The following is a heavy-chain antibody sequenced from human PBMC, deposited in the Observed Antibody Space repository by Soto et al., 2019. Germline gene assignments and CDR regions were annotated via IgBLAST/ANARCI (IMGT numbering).Heavy chain of an antibody. D-gene: IGHD6-19*01. Sequence: QVQLVQSGAEVKKPGASVTVSCKTSGYTFSNYGINWVRQAPGQGLECMGWISGYNGNTNYAQTVQGRVTMTTDTSTGTVYMELRSLTSDDTAIYYCSRFIMVGGWFDPNYYHGMDVWGQGTTVTVSS. CDR2: ISGYNGNT. CDR1: GYTFSNYG. V-gene: IGHV1-18*01. J-gene: IGHJ6*02. CDR3: SRFIMVGGWFDPNYYHGMDV.